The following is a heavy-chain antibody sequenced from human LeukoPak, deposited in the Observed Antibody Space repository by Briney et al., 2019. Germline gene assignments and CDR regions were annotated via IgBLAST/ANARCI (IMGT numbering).Heavy chain of an antibody. CDR3: ARDRTGYCSSTSCSMAVAGSFDY. J-gene: IGHJ4*02. Sequence: PPGGSLRLSCTASVFTFSTYGMHWVRQAPGKGLEWVTLISYDGSTKYYSDSVKGRFTLSRDNSKNTLYLQMNSLRAEDTALYYCARDRTGYCSSTSCSMAVAGSFDYWGQGTLVTVSS. CDR1: VFTFSTYG. V-gene: IGHV3-30*03. D-gene: IGHD2-2*01. CDR2: ISYDGSTK.